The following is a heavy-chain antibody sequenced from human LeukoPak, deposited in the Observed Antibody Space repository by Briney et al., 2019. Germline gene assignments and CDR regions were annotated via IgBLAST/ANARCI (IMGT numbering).Heavy chain of an antibody. CDR2: INHSGST. CDR3: ARGRKWIQLWSLDY. CDR1: GGSFSDYY. J-gene: IGHJ4*02. V-gene: IGHV4-34*01. D-gene: IGHD5-18*01. Sequence: SETLSLTCAVYGGSFSDYYWSWIRQPPGKGLEWIGEINHSGSTNYNPSLKSRVTISVDTSKNQFSLKLSSVTAADTAVYYCARGRKWIQLWSLDYWGQGTLVTVSS.